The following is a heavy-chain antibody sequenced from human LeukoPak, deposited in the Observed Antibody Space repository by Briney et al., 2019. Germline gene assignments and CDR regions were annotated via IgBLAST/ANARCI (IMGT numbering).Heavy chain of an antibody. J-gene: IGHJ6*03. CDR2: ISSSSSYI. V-gene: IGHV3-21*01. CDR3: ARRSGRVSHYYYYYMDV. Sequence: GGSLRLSCAASGFTFSSYSMNWVRQAPGKGLEWVSSISSSSSYIYYADSVKGRFTISRDNAKNSLYLQMNSLRAEDTAVYYCARRSGRVSHYYYYYMDVWGKGTTVTVSS. CDR1: GFTFSSYS. D-gene: IGHD1-26*01.